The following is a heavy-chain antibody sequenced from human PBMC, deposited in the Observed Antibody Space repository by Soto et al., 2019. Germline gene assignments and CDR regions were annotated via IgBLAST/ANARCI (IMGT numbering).Heavy chain of an antibody. CDR3: ARRYSITPRCYAAYNDSSPGFDF. CDR1: GYTYTYYW. D-gene: IGHD2-2*01. V-gene: IGHV5-51*01. Sequence: PGESLKISCQGSGYTYTYYWIGWVRQMPGKGLEWMGIIYPRDSDARYSPSFQGQVTISADKSISTAFLQWSSLKASDTALYYCARRYSITPRCYAAYNDSSPGFDFWGQGTLVTVSS. J-gene: IGHJ3*01. CDR2: IYPRDSDA.